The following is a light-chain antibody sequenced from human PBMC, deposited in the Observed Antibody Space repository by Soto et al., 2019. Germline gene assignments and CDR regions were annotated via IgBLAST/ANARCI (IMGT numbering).Light chain of an antibody. J-gene: IGLJ2*01. V-gene: IGLV2-14*01. CDR1: SSDVGGYNY. CDR3: SSYTSSSIVV. Sequence: QSVLTQPASVSGSPGQSITISCTGTSSDVGGYNYVSWYQQHPGKAPKLMIYDVSNRPSGVSNRFSGSKSGNTASLTISGLQAEDEADYYCSSYTSSSIVVFGEGTKLPS. CDR2: DVS.